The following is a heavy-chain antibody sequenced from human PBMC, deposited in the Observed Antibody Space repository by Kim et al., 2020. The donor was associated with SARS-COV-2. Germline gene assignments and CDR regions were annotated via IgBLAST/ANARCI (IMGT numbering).Heavy chain of an antibody. J-gene: IGHJ4*02. V-gene: IGHV4-59*01. Sequence: SEPLSLTCTVSGDSSRIYYWTWIRQPPGKGLEWIAFVYYSGSPKYNPSLRSRVTMSADTSKNQFSLTLRSVSAADPAVCYCATVRDRGRLDYWGQGIHVT. CDR2: VYYSGSP. CDR3: ATVRDRGRLDY. CDR1: GDSSRIYY.